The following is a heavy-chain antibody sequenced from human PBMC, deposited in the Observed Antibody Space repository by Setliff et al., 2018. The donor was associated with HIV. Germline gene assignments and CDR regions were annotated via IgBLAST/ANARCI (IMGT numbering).Heavy chain of an antibody. Sequence: GESLKISCQTSGYTFSMYWIGWVRQRPGKGLEWMAILYPGDSDIRYSPSFQGQVTISADKSIGAAYLQWRSLKAWDTGMYFCARAPNSPSYSNVFFVDHGGQGTLVTVSS. CDR1: GYTFSMYW. D-gene: IGHD4-4*01. CDR3: ARAPNSPSYSNVFFVDH. CDR2: LYPGDSDI. J-gene: IGHJ5*02. V-gene: IGHV5-51*01.